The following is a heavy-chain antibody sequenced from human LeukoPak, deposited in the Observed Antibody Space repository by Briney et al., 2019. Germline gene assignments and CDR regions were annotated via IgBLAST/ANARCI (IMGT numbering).Heavy chain of an antibody. Sequence: GASVKVSCKASGYTFTTYGISWVRQAPGQGLEWMGWISAYNGNTNYAQKFQGRVTMTTDTSTSSAYMELRSLRSDDTAVYYCARDGSDYYDSSGFLYWGQGTLVTVSS. V-gene: IGHV1-18*01. CDR1: GYTFTTYG. D-gene: IGHD3-22*01. J-gene: IGHJ4*02. CDR2: ISAYNGNT. CDR3: ARDGSDYYDSSGFLY.